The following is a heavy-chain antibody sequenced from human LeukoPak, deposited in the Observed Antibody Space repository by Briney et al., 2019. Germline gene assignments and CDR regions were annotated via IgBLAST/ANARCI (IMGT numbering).Heavy chain of an antibody. J-gene: IGHJ3*02. D-gene: IGHD3-9*01. CDR1: GGSISSYY. Sequence: SETLSLTCTVSGGSISSYYWSWIRLPPGKGLEWIGYLSKSGNTNYSPSLKSRVTIFGDTSKNQFFLKLSSVTAADTAVYYCARARYVNSFYAFDIWGQGTLVSVSS. CDR2: LSKSGNT. V-gene: IGHV4-59*01. CDR3: ARARYVNSFYAFDI.